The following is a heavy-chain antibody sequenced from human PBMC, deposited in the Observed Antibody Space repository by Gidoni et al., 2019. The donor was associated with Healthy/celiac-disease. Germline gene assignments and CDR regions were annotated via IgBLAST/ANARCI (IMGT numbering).Heavy chain of an antibody. D-gene: IGHD5-18*01. J-gene: IGHJ4*02. CDR1: GYTFTSYY. V-gene: IGHV1-46*01. Sequence: QVQLVQSGAEVKKPGASVKVSCTASGYTFTSYYMHWVRQASGQGLEWMGIINPSGGSTSYAQKFQGRVTMTRDTSTSTVYMELSSLRSEDTAVYYCARSWIQPSPIDYWGQGTLVTVSS. CDR3: ARSWIQPSPIDY. CDR2: INPSGGST.